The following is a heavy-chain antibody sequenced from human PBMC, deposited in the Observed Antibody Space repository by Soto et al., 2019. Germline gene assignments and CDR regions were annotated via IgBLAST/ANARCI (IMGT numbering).Heavy chain of an antibody. D-gene: IGHD3-10*01. CDR3: ARGLVVRLWFGELLPYYYGMDV. CDR2: INHSGST. J-gene: IGHJ6*02. V-gene: IGHV4-34*01. Sequence: PSETLSLTCAVYGGSLSGYYWSWIRQPPGKGLEWIGEINHSGSTNYNPSLKSRVTISVDTSKNQFSLKLSSVTAADTAVYYCARGLVVRLWFGELLPYYYGMDVWGQGTTVTVSS. CDR1: GGSLSGYY.